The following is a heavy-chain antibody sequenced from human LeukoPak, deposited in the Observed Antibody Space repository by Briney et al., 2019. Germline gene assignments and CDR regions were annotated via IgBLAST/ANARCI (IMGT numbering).Heavy chain of an antibody. CDR3: ARDTGGDCSGGSCYRNYYYYGMDV. CDR2: IYYSGST. V-gene: IGHV4-59*01. CDR1: GGSISSYY. J-gene: IGHJ6*02. Sequence: PSETLSLTCTVSGGSISSYYWSWIRQPPGKGLEWIGYIYYSGSTNYNPSLKSRVTISVDTSKNQFSLKLSSVTAADTAVYYCARDTGGDCSGGSCYRNYYYYGMDVWGQGTTVTVSS. D-gene: IGHD2-15*01.